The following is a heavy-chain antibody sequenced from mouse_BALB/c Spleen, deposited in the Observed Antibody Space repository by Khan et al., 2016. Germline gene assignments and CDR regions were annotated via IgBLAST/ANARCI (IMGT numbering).Heavy chain of an antibody. CDR1: GYTFTNYG. Sequence: QIQLVQSGPELKKPRETVKISCKASGYTFTNYGMNWVKQAPGKGLKWMGWINTYTGEPTYADDFKGRFAFSLETSASTAYLQINNLKNEDTATYFCARWGITTATPYYFDYWGQGTTLTVSS. CDR3: ARWGITTATPYYFDY. V-gene: IGHV9-3-1*01. CDR2: INTYTGEP. D-gene: IGHD1-2*01. J-gene: IGHJ2*01.